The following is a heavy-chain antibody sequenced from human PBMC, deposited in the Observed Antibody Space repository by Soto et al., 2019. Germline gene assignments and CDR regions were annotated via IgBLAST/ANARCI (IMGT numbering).Heavy chain of an antibody. CDR2: ISSSSSYI. D-gene: IGHD2-2*01. J-gene: IGHJ3*02. Sequence: GGSLRLSCAASGFTFSSYSMNWVRQAPGKGLEWVSSISSSSSYIYYADSVKGRFTISRDNAKNSLYLQMNSLRAEDTAVYYCARDMDVVVPAARDYDAFDIWGQGTMVTVSS. CDR1: GFTFSSYS. V-gene: IGHV3-21*01. CDR3: ARDMDVVVPAARDYDAFDI.